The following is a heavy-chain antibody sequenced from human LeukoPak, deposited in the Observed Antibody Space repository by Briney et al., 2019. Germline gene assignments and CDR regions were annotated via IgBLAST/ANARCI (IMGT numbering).Heavy chain of an antibody. V-gene: IGHV1-2*02. J-gene: IGHJ4*02. D-gene: IGHD2-15*01. CDR2: INPNSGGT. Sequence: GASVKVSCKASGYTFTGYYMHWVRQAPGQGLEWMGWINPNSGGTNYAQKFQGRVTMTRDTSISTAYMELSRLRSDDTAVYYCARVRTTVLYCSGGSCHFDYWGQGTLVTVSS. CDR3: ARVRTTVLYCSGGSCHFDY. CDR1: GYTFTGYY.